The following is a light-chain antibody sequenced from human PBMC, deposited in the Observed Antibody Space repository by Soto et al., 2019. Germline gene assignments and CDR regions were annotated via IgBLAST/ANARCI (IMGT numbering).Light chain of an antibody. CDR2: AAA. J-gene: IGKJ2*01. CDR3: QQHYATPYT. Sequence: DIQMTQSPSSLSASLGDRVTITCRASQSVSSHLNWYQQKPGKAPKLLIYAAASLQSGVPSRFSGSGSGTDFTLTISSLQPDDFATYYCQQHYATPYTFGQGTKLEIK. CDR1: QSVSSH. V-gene: IGKV1-39*01.